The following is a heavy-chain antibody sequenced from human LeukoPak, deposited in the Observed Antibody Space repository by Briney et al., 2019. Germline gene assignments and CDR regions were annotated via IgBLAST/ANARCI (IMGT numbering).Heavy chain of an antibody. D-gene: IGHD6-19*01. J-gene: IGHJ4*02. V-gene: IGHV1-2*02. Sequence: EAPVKVSCKASGYTFTGYYMHWVRQAPGQGLEWMGWINPNSGGTNYAQKFQGRVTMTRDTSISTAYMELSRLRSDDTAVYYCAREIQSGWYDYWGQGTLVTVSS. CDR2: INPNSGGT. CDR3: AREIQSGWYDY. CDR1: GYTFTGYY.